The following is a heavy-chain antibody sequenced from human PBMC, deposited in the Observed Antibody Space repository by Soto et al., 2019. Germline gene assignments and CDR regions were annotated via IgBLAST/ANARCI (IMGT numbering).Heavy chain of an antibody. Sequence: PSETLSRTCAVFVGSFSGYYWNWIRQPPGKGLEWIGEMNNSGSTAYYCSFKSRVTISVDTSKNQFSLKLNSVTAADTAVYYCARDLWGYCGTDCYPLDVWGQGTTVTV. V-gene: IGHV4-34*01. J-gene: IGHJ6*02. CDR3: ARDLWGYCGTDCYPLDV. D-gene: IGHD2-21*02. CDR2: MNNSGST. CDR1: VGSFSGYY.